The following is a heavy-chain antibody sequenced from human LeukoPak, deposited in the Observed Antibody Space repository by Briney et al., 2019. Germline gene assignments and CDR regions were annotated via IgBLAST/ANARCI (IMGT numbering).Heavy chain of an antibody. CDR1: GFTFSNYG. CDR3: AKVYILSGSYSFDY. Sequence: GGSLGLSCAASGFTFSNYGMSWVRQAPGKGLEWVSAISGSGGSTYYADSVRGRFTISRDNSKNTLYLQMNSLRAEDTAVYYCAKVYILSGSYSFDYWGQGTLVTISS. D-gene: IGHD1-26*01. J-gene: IGHJ4*02. CDR2: ISGSGGST. V-gene: IGHV3-23*01.